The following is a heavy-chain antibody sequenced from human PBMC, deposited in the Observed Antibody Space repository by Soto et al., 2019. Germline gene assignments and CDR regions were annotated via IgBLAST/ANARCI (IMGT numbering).Heavy chain of an antibody. J-gene: IGHJ4*02. Sequence: PSETLSLTCIVSGDSISTSDWWSWVRQSPGKGLEWIGEIYHRGTTNYNPSFKSRVNISVDKPKNHFSLKLSSVTAADTAVYYCARSAGGRSIFASWGQGTLVTVSS. CDR1: GDSISTSDW. D-gene: IGHD2-15*01. V-gene: IGHV4-4*02. CDR3: ARSAGGRSIFAS. CDR2: IYHRGTT.